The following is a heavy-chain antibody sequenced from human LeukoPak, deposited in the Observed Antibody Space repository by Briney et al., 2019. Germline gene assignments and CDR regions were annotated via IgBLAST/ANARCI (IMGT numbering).Heavy chain of an antibody. CDR1: GFTFSNYW. CDR3: ARVLLWFGEPYYFDY. D-gene: IGHD3-10*01. J-gene: IGHJ4*02. Sequence: GGSLRLSCAASGFTFSNYWMTWVRQAAGKGLEWVANIKQDGSEKYYVDSVKGRFTISRDNAKNSLHLQMNSLRAEDTAVYYCARVLLWFGEPYYFDYWGQGTLVTVSS. CDR2: IKQDGSEK. V-gene: IGHV3-7*04.